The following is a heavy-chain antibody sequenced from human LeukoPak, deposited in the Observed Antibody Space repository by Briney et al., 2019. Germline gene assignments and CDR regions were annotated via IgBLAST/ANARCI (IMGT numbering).Heavy chain of an antibody. Sequence: SVKVSCKASGFTFTSSAMQWVRQARGQRLEWVGWIVAGSGNTNYAQKFQERVTITRDMPTSTAYMELSSLRSEDTAVYYCAASTEPIHRYSAGVVPTYWYFDLWGRGTLVTVSS. J-gene: IGHJ2*01. CDR1: GFTFTSSA. D-gene: IGHD1-14*01. CDR2: IVAGSGNT. CDR3: AASTEPIHRYSAGVVPTYWYFDL. V-gene: IGHV1-58*02.